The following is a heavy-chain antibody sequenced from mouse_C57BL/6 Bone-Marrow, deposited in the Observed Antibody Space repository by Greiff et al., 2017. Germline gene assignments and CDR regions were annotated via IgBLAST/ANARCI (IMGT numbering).Heavy chain of an antibody. CDR1: GYSITSGYY. J-gene: IGHJ4*01. V-gene: IGHV3-6*01. D-gene: IGHD1-1*01. CDR2: ISYDGSN. CDR3: ARSGLLRGDY. Sequence: ESGPGLVKPSQSLSLTCSVIGYSITSGYYWNWIRQFPGNKLEWMGYISYDGSNNYNPSLKNRISITRDTSKNQFFLKLNSVTTEDTATYYCARSGLLRGDYWGQGTSVTVSS.